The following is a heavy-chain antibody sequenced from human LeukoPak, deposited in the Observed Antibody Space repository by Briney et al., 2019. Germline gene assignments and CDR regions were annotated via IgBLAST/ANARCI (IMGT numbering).Heavy chain of an antibody. V-gene: IGHV5-51*01. CDR2: IYPGDFDT. CDR1: GYRFNSYW. J-gene: IGHJ4*02. D-gene: IGHD3-10*01. Sequence: GESLKISCKGSGYRFNSYWIGWVSQMPGKGLDWMGIIYPGDFDTRYRPSFQGQVTISADKSISTAYLQWSSLKASDTAMYYCARGTMLRGLIADFDYWGQGTLVTVSS. CDR3: ARGTMLRGLIADFDY.